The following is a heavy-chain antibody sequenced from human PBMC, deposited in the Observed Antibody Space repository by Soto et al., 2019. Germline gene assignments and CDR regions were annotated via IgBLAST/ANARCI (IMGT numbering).Heavy chain of an antibody. J-gene: IGHJ4*02. CDR1: GFTFNHYG. V-gene: IGHV3-30*18. CDR3: AKQGARLFGELSD. CDR2: TSYDGSDQ. Sequence: QVHLVESGGGVVQPGRSLRLSCAASGFTFNHYGMHWVRQAPGKGLEWVALTSYDGSDQYYVDSVKGRFTISRDNSKNTLYLQMSSLRAEDTAVYYCAKQGARLFGELSDRGQGTLVTVSS. D-gene: IGHD3-10*02.